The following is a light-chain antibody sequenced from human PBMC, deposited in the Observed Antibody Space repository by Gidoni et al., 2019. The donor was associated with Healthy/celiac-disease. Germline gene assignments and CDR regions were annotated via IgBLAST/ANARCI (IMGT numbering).Light chain of an antibody. CDR1: QSVLYSSNNKNY. CDR2: WAS. CDR3: QQYCSTCS. J-gene: IGKJ2*04. V-gene: IGKV4-1*01. Sequence: DIVMTQSPASLAVSLGERATINCKSSQSVLYSSNNKNYLAWYQQKPGQPPKLLIYWASTRESGVPDRFSGSGSGTEFTLTISSLQAEDVAVYYCQQYCSTCSFGQGTKLEIK.